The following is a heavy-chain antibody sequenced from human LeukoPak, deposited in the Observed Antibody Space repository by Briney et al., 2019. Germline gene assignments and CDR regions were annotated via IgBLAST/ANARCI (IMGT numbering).Heavy chain of an antibody. V-gene: IGHV3-7*01. CDR1: GFTFSSDW. CDR3: VRYYARNSWYFDL. D-gene: IGHD3-3*01. CDR2: IKPDEGEK. J-gene: IGHJ2*01. Sequence: GSLRLSCAASGFTFSSDWMIWVRQAPGKGLEWVSNIKPDEGEKYYLDSVKGRFIVSRDNAKNSLYLQMNSLRVEDTAVYYCVRYYARNSWYFDLWGRGTLVTVSS.